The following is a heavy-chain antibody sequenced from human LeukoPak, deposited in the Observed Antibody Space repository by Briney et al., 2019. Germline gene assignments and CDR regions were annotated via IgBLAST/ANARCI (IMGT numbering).Heavy chain of an antibody. D-gene: IGHD2-21*01. CDR3: ARYSEVYYYVDV. CDR1: GFKFETYN. V-gene: IGHV3-21*01. CDR2: IRSYSSYI. Sequence: GGSLRLSCAASGFKFETYNFNWVRQAPGKGLEWVATIRSYSSYIHYGDSVKGRFTISRDDAKRSLYLQMNSLRAEDTAVYFCARYSEVYYYVDVWGTGTTVTVSS. J-gene: IGHJ6*03.